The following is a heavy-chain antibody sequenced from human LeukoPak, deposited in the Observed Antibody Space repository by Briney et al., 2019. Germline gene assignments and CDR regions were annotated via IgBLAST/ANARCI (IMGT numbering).Heavy chain of an antibody. CDR2: ISWNSGSI. CDR1: GFTFDDYT. V-gene: IGHV3-9*01. Sequence: GGSLRLSCAASGFTFDDYTMHWVRQAPGKGLEWVSAISWNSGSIGYADSVKGRFTISRDNAKNSLYLQMNSLRAEDTALYYCAKDHYYGSGSYVDYWGQGTLVTVSS. CDR3: AKDHYYGSGSYVDY. D-gene: IGHD3-10*01. J-gene: IGHJ4*02.